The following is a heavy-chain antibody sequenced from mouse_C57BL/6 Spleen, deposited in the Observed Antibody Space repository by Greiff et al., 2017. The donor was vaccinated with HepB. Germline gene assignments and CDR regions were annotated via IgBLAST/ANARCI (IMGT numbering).Heavy chain of an antibody. Sequence: EVQGVESGEGLVKPGGSLKLSCAASGFTFSSYAMSWVRQTPEKRLEWVAYISSGGDYIYYADTVKGRFTISRDNARNTLYLQMSSLKSEDTAMYYCTSSNYYGSREGYFDVWGTGTTVTVSS. J-gene: IGHJ1*03. CDR3: TSSNYYGSREGYFDV. CDR2: ISSGGDYI. V-gene: IGHV5-9-1*02. D-gene: IGHD1-1*01. CDR1: GFTFSSYA.